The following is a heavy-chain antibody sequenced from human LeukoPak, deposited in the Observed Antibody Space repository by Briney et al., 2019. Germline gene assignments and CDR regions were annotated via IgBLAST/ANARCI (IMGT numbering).Heavy chain of an antibody. Sequence: PSETLSLTCAVYGGSFSGYYWSWIRQPPGKGLEWIGEINHNGSTNYNPSLKSRVTISVDTSKNQFSLKLSSVTAADTAVYYCARKIVGALDYWGQGTLVTVSS. D-gene: IGHD1-26*01. CDR1: GGSFSGYY. CDR2: INHNGST. V-gene: IGHV4-34*01. J-gene: IGHJ4*02. CDR3: ARKIVGALDY.